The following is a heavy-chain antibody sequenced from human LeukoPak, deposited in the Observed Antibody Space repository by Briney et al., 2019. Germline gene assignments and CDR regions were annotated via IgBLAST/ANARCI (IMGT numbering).Heavy chain of an antibody. CDR1: GDSINNYY. Sequence: PSETLSLTCTVSGDSINNYYWSWIRQPPGKGLGWIAYIYYSGNTNYNPSLRSRASISLDTSKNLCSLRLTSVTAADTAVYYCARHAIYSGGYSYWFDPWGLGTLVTVSS. CDR2: IYYSGNT. V-gene: IGHV4-59*08. D-gene: IGHD1-26*01. CDR3: ARHAIYSGGYSYWFDP. J-gene: IGHJ5*02.